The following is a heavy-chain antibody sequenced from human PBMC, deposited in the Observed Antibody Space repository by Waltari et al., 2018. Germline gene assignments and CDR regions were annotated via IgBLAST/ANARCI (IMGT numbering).Heavy chain of an antibody. Sequence: QVQLQESGPGLVKPSETLSLTCAVSGYSISSGYYWGWIRQPPGKGLEWIGSIYHSGSTYYNPSLKSRVTISVDTSKNQFSLKLSSVTAADTAVYYCARLDGSSWAPYWYFDLWGRGILVTVSS. V-gene: IGHV4-38-2*01. CDR1: GYSISSGYY. J-gene: IGHJ2*01. D-gene: IGHD6-13*01. CDR2: IYHSGST. CDR3: ARLDGSSWAPYWYFDL.